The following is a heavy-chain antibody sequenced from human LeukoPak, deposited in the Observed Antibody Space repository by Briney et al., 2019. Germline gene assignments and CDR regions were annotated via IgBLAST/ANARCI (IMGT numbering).Heavy chain of an antibody. D-gene: IGHD2-8*01. CDR2: INSDGSSI. Sequence: SGGSLRLPCAASGFTFSSHWMHWVRQAPGKGLVWVSRINSDGSSISYADSVKGRFTISRDNAKNTLYLQMNSLRAEDTAVYYCAREPMVYSYYFDYWGQGTLVTVSS. CDR1: GFTFSSHW. J-gene: IGHJ4*02. CDR3: AREPMVYSYYFDY. V-gene: IGHV3-74*01.